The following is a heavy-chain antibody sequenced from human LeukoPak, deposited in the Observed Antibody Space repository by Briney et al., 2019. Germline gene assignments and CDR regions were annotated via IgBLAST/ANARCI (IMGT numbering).Heavy chain of an antibody. CDR2: IWYDGSNK. CDR3: AKGPRQQLVTRFDN. CDR1: GFTFSSYG. V-gene: IGHV3-33*06. Sequence: GRSLRLSCAASGFTFSSYGMHWVRQAPGKGLEWVAVIWYDGSNKYYADSVKGRFTISRDNSKNTLYLQMNSLRADDTAVYYCAKGPRQQLVTRFDNWGQGTLVTVSS. D-gene: IGHD6-13*01. J-gene: IGHJ4*02.